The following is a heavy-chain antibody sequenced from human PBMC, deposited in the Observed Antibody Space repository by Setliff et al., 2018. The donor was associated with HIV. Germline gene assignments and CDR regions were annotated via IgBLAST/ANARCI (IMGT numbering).Heavy chain of an antibody. Sequence: ASVKVSCKASGYTFTSYPMHWVRQAPGQGLEWMGVINTSGGSAGYAEKFRGRVTMTRDTSTGTVYMDLRNLRSEDTAVYYCARNQGDSSGWYAGDYWGHGTLVTVS. V-gene: IGHV1-46*01. D-gene: IGHD6-19*01. CDR3: ARNQGDSSGWYAGDY. J-gene: IGHJ4*01. CDR2: INTSGGSA. CDR1: GYTFTSYP.